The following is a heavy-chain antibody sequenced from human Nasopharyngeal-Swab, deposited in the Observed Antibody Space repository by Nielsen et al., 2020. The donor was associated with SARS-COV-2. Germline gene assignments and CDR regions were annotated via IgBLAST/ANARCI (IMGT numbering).Heavy chain of an antibody. V-gene: IGHV3-7*03. D-gene: IGHD1-26*01. Sequence: GESLKISCAASGFTFNTYWMNWARQAPGMGLEWVANIKEDGSRKNYADSVKGRFTISRDNAKNSLYLQMDSLRAEDTAMYYCARDLSGTDNSYWGQGTPVTVSS. CDR1: GFTFNTYW. CDR2: IKEDGSRK. CDR3: ARDLSGTDNSY. J-gene: IGHJ4*02.